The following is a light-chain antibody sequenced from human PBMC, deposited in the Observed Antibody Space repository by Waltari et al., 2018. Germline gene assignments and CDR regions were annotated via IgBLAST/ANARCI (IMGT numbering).Light chain of an antibody. CDR3: QQYGSSPPYT. CDR1: QSVNSNY. Sequence: EIVLTQSPGTLSLSPGERATLSCRASQSVNSNYLAWYQQKPGQAPRLLIYGASSRATAIPDRFSGSGSGTDFIFTISRLEPEDFAVYYCQQYGSSPPYTFGQGTKLEIK. V-gene: IGKV3-20*01. J-gene: IGKJ2*01. CDR2: GAS.